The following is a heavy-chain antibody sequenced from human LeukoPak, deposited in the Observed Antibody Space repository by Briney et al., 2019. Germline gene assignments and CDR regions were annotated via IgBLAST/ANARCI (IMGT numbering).Heavy chain of an antibody. V-gene: IGHV5-51*01. Sequence: GESLKISCKGSGYKFTNYWIGWVRQMPGKGLEWMGSVYPGDSDARYSPSFQGQVTVSADRSISTAYLQWSSLKASDAAMYYCARQFYYDRSGFFEGAYWGQGSLVTVSS. D-gene: IGHD3-22*01. CDR3: ARQFYYDRSGFFEGAY. CDR1: GYKFTNYW. J-gene: IGHJ4*02. CDR2: VYPGDSDA.